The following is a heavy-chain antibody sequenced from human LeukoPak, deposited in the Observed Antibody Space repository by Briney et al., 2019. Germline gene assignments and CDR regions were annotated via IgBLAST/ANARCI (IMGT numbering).Heavy chain of an antibody. CDR2: IWYDGSKE. CDR1: GYTVSSYA. V-gene: IGHV3-33*08. J-gene: IGHJ6*02. D-gene: IGHD3-10*01. CDR3: ARANYGSGSNYYYGLDV. Sequence: GGSLRLSCAASGYTVSSYAMHWVRQAPGKGLEWVAVIWYDGSKEYYAESVKGRFTISRDNSKNTLYLQMNSLRAEDTAVYYCARANYGSGSNYYYGLDVWGQATTVTVSS.